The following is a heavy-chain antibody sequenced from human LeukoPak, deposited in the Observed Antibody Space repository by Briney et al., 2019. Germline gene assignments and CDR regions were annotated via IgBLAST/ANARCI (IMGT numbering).Heavy chain of an antibody. CDR1: GGSISSSSYY. V-gene: IGHV4-39*07. CDR2: IYYSGST. CDR3: ARVSPVGHFDY. Sequence: PSETLSLTCTVSGGSISSSSYYWGWIRQPPGKGLEWIGSIYYSGSTYYNPSLKSRVTISVDTSKNQFSLKLSSVTAADTAVYYCARVSPVGHFDYWGQGTLVTVSS. D-gene: IGHD1-26*01. J-gene: IGHJ4*02.